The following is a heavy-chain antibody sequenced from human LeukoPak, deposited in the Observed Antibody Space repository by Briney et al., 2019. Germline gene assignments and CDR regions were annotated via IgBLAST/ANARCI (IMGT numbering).Heavy chain of an antibody. Sequence: GGSLRLSCAASGFTFSSYAMHWVRQAPGKGLEWVAVISYDGSNKYYADSVKGRFTISRDNSKNTLYLQMNSLRAEDTAVYYCARDGSSDFGVVMGDWFDPWGQGTLVTVSS. V-gene: IGHV3-30-3*01. CDR1: GFTFSSYA. CDR3: ARDGSSDFGVVMGDWFDP. J-gene: IGHJ5*02. CDR2: ISYDGSNK. D-gene: IGHD3-3*01.